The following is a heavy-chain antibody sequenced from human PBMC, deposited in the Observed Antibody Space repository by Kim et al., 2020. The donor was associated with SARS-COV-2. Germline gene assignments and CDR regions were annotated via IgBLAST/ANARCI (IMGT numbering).Heavy chain of an antibody. CDR3: ARLRNGTLLWFDY. D-gene: IGHD2-21*01. CDR2: ILPGDSDT. CDR1: GYNFATYW. J-gene: IGHJ4*02. Sequence: GESLKISCKVSGYNFATYWIAWVRQMPGKGLEWMGIILPGDSDTRYSPSFQGQVTFSADKSISTAYLQWNSLKASDTATYYCARLRNGTLLWFDYLGPGT. V-gene: IGHV5-51*01.